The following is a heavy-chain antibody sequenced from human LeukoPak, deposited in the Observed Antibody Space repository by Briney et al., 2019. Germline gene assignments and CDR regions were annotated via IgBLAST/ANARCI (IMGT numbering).Heavy chain of an antibody. V-gene: IGHV4-34*01. D-gene: IGHD2/OR15-2a*01. CDR2: INHSGST. CDR1: GGSFSGYY. J-gene: IGHJ6*02. Sequence: SETLSLTCAVYGGSFSGYYWSWIRQPPGKGLEWIGEINHSGSTNYNPSLKSRVTISVDTSKNQFSLKLSSLTAADTAVYYCARATTFLGMDVWGQGTTVTVSS. CDR3: ARATTFLGMDV.